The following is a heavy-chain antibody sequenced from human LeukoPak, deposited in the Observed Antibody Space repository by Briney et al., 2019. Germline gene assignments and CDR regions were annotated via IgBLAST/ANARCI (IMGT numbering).Heavy chain of an antibody. J-gene: IGHJ4*02. D-gene: IGHD3-16*02. CDR3: ARGRIMITFGGVIRAPFDY. CDR1: GESFTGYY. Sequence: PSETLSLTCAVSGESFTGYYWSWIRQPPGKGLEWIGEINYSGSINYNPSLKSRVTISVDTSRNQFSLKLSSVAAADTAVYYCARGRIMITFGGVIRAPFDYWGQGTLVTVSS. V-gene: IGHV4-34*01. CDR2: INYSGSI.